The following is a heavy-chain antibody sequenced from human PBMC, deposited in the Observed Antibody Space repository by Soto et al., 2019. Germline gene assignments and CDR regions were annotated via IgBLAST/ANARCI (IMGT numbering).Heavy chain of an antibody. J-gene: IGHJ6*03. V-gene: IGHV1-8*01. CDR3: ARVPVYCSGGSCYYYYYYMDV. Sequence: ASVKVSCKASGYTFTSYDTNWVRQATGQGLEWMGWMNPNSGNTGYAQKFQGRVTVTRNTSISTAYMELSSLRSEDTAVYYCARVPVYCSGGSCYYYYYYMDVWGKGTTVTVSS. CDR1: GYTFTSYD. D-gene: IGHD2-15*01. CDR2: MNPNSGNT.